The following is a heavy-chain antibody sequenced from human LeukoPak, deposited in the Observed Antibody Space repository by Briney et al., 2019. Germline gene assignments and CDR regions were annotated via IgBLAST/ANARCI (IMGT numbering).Heavy chain of an antibody. CDR2: ISYDETNK. J-gene: IGHJ3*02. D-gene: IGHD1-1*01. CDR3: AREGYTGTTIAFDI. Sequence: GRSLRLSCVASGFTFSSYGMHWVRQAPGKGLEWVAVISYDETNKYYADSVKGRFTISRDNSKNTLYLQMNSLRAEDTAVYYCAREGYTGTTIAFDIWGQGTMVTVSS. CDR1: GFTFSSYG. V-gene: IGHV3-30*03.